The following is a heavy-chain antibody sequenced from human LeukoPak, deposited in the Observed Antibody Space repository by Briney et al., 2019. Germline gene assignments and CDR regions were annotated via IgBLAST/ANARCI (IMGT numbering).Heavy chain of an antibody. CDR3: ARGGYDFWSGTTNDAFDI. D-gene: IGHD3-3*01. CDR1: GGSISSYY. CDR2: IYYSGST. V-gene: IGHV4-59*12. Sequence: PSETLSLTCTVSGGSISSYYWSWIRQPPGKGLEWIGYIYYSGSTNYNPSLKSRVTISVDTSKNQFSLKLSSVTAADTAVCYCARGGYDFWSGTTNDAFDIWGQGTMVTVSS. J-gene: IGHJ3*02.